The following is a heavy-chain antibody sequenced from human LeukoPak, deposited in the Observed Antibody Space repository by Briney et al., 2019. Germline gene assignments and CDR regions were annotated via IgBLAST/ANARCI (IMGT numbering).Heavy chain of an antibody. V-gene: IGHV1-2*02. CDR3: ARDEAADGTNALDI. CDR1: GYTFTDYY. D-gene: IGHD6-13*01. CDR2: IYPKSGDT. Sequence: ASVKVSCKASGYTFTDYYMHWVRQAPGQGLEWMGYIYPKSGDTYYEKKFQGRVTMTRDTSMNTVYMELTRLRSDDTAVYYCARDEAADGTNALDIWGQGTMVTVSS. J-gene: IGHJ3*02.